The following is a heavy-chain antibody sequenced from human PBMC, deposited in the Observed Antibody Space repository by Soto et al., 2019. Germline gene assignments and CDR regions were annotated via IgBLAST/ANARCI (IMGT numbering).Heavy chain of an antibody. CDR2: IYTSGST. Sequence: SETLSLTCTVSGGSISSYYWSWIRQPAGKGLEWIGRIYTSGSTNYNPSLKSRVTMSLDTSKNQFSLKLTSVTAADTALYYCARGNCSGGSCYLNWFDPWGQGTLVTVSS. V-gene: IGHV4-4*07. CDR3: ARGNCSGGSCYLNWFDP. J-gene: IGHJ5*02. CDR1: GGSISSYY. D-gene: IGHD2-15*01.